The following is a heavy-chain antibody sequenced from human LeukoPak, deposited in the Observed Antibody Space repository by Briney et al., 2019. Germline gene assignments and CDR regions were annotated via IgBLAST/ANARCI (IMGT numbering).Heavy chain of an antibody. D-gene: IGHD2-15*01. Sequence: GSLRLSCAASGFTFSSYWMSWVRQAPGKGLEWIGEINHSGSTNYNPSLKSRVTISVDTSKNQFSLKLSSVTAADTAVYYCARRLLGYCSGGSCYSGYFQHWGQGTLVTVSS. J-gene: IGHJ1*01. CDR2: INHSGST. CDR1: GFTFSSYW. V-gene: IGHV4-34*01. CDR3: ARRLLGYCSGGSCYSGYFQH.